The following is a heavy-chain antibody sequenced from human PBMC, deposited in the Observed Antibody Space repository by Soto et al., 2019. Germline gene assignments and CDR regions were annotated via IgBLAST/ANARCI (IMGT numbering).Heavy chain of an antibody. V-gene: IGHV3-64D*08. D-gene: IGHD6-13*01. Sequence: GGSLRLSCSASGFTFSSYAMHWVRQAPGKGLEYVSAISSNGGSTYYADSVKGRFTISRENSKNTRYFQMSSLRAEDTAVYYCVKDPYSSSWYGWFDPWGQGTLVTVSS. CDR2: ISSNGGST. CDR3: VKDPYSSSWYGWFDP. J-gene: IGHJ5*02. CDR1: GFTFSSYA.